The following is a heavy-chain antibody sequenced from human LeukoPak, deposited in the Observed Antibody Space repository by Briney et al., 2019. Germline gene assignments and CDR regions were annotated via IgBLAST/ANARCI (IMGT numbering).Heavy chain of an antibody. J-gene: IGHJ4*02. Sequence: PGGSLRLSCAASGFSVSSNYMSWVRQAPGKGLEWVSTIYSGESAYYADSVKGRFTISRDNSKNALVLQMNSLTAADTAVYYCARDGGSGYCSSSNCYEGFDYWGQGTLVTVSS. V-gene: IGHV3-66*01. D-gene: IGHD2-2*01. CDR2: IYSGESA. CDR3: ARDGGSGYCSSSNCYEGFDY. CDR1: GFSVSSNY.